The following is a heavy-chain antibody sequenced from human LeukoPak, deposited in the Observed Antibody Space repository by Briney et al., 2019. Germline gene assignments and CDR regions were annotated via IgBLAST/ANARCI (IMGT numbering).Heavy chain of an antibody. Sequence: LWASVKVSCKASGYTFGTHWMHWVRQAPGQGLEWMGIINPSGDVRLYARKFQGRVTVTRDMSTRTVYMELSDLRPEDTAVYYCARDFSGEWEQLTGWWFDPWGQGTLVIVSS. J-gene: IGHJ5*02. D-gene: IGHD1-26*01. CDR1: GYTFGTHW. CDR2: INPSGDVR. V-gene: IGHV1-46*01. CDR3: ARDFSGEWEQLTGWWFDP.